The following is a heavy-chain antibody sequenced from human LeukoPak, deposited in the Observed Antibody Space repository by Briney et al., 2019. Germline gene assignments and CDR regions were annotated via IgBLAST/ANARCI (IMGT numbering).Heavy chain of an antibody. CDR3: AKDRYGPYCSGGSCYEGYFDY. Sequence: GRSLRLSCAASGFTFSSYGMHWVRQAPGKGLEWVAVISYDGSNKYYADSVKGRFTISRDNSKNTLYLQMNSLRAEDTAVYYCAKDRYGPYCSGGSCYEGYFDYWGQGTLVTVSS. CDR1: GFTFSSYG. CDR2: ISYDGSNK. D-gene: IGHD2-15*01. J-gene: IGHJ4*02. V-gene: IGHV3-30*18.